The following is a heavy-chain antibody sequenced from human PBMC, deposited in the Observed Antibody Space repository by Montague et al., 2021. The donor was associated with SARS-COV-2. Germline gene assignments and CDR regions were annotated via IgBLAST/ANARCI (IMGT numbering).Heavy chain of an antibody. D-gene: IGHD1-1*01. J-gene: IGHJ6*02. Sequence: CAISGDSVSSNSATWNWLRQSPSRGLELLGRTYYRSKWYNDYAXXXRGRVTINPDTSKNQFSLQLNSVPPEDTAIYYCTSGREGNYNVMDVWGQGTTVTVSS. CDR1: GDSVSSNSAT. CDR3: TSGREGNYNVMDV. V-gene: IGHV6-1*01. CDR2: TYYRSKWYN.